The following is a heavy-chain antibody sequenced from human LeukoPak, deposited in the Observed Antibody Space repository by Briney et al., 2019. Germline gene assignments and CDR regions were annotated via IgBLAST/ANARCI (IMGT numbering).Heavy chain of an antibody. Sequence: QPGGSLRLSCAASGFTFSDYAVHWVRQAPGKGLEWVAVISKDGSDKYYPGSVRGRFTISRDNSKNTIYLQMDSLRAEDTAIYYCARDYWWNYDYWGQGTLVTVSS. CDR3: ARDYWWNYDY. CDR2: ISKDGSDK. CDR1: GFTFSDYA. D-gene: IGHD1-7*01. V-gene: IGHV3-30-3*01. J-gene: IGHJ4*02.